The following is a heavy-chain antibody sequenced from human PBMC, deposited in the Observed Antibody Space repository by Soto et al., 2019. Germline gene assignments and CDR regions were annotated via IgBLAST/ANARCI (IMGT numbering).Heavy chain of an antibody. CDR3: ARQFYGSDGYYSYDY. V-gene: IGHV4-59*13. D-gene: IGHD3-22*01. J-gene: IGHJ4*02. CDR2: VYNSGST. CDR1: GGSISPYY. Sequence: SETLSLTCTVSGGSISPYYWSWIRQTPGKGLEWIGYVYNSGSTNYNPSLKSRITISVDTSKNQFSLELGSVTAADTAVYYCARQFYGSDGYYSYDYWGQGALVTVSS.